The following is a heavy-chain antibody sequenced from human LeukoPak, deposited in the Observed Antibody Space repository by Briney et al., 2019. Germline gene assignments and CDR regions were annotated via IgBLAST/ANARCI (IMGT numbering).Heavy chain of an antibody. V-gene: IGHV3-15*01. CDR1: GFSFTDAW. CDR2: ITSKTDSGIT. Sequence: GGSLRLSCAASGFSFTDAWMSWVRQAPGKGLEWVGRITSKTDSGITDSAAPVKGRFTVSRDDSKNTLFLQMSSLRTEDTAVYYCATDESNSFFFWGQGTLVTVSS. CDR3: ATDESNSFFF. D-gene: IGHD2/OR15-2a*01. J-gene: IGHJ4*02.